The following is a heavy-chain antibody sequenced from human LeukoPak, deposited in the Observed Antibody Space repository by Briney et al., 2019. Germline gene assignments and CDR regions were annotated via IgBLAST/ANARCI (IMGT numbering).Heavy chain of an antibody. CDR2: ISWKNDTI. CDR3: AEDLASKTSGWTYYFDS. J-gene: IGHJ4*02. V-gene: IGHV3-9*01. CDR1: GFTYDGYS. D-gene: IGHD6-19*01. Sequence: GGSLRLSCATSGFTYDGYSMHWVRQAPGKGLEWVSGISWKNDTIGYADSVKGRFTISRDNAKKSLYLEMNSLRAEDTALYYCAEDLASKTSGWTYYFDSWGQGTLVTVSS.